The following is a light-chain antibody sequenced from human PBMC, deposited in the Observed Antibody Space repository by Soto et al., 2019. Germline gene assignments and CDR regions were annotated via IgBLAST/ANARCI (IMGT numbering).Light chain of an antibody. Sequence: EIVMTQSPDTLSVSPGERATLSCRASQSVDSILAWYQQKPGQAPRLLIYRASTRATGVPARFSGSGSGTEFSLTISSLQSEDFALYYCQHYNRWSLTFGGGTRVEIK. CDR1: QSVDSI. CDR2: RAS. V-gene: IGKV3-15*01. CDR3: QHYNRWSLT. J-gene: IGKJ4*01.